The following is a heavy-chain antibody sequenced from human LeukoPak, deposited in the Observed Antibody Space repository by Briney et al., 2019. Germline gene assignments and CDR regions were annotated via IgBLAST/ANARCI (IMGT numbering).Heavy chain of an antibody. CDR2: MSSSGSTI. CDR1: GFTFSDFY. D-gene: IGHD3-10*01. J-gene: IGHJ4*02. Sequence: GGSLRLSCAASGFTFSDFYMTWIRQAPGKGLEWVSYMSSSGSTIYYADSVKGRFTISRDNAKNSLYLQMDSLRAEDTAVYYCARRETYYYGSGSYYAQYYFDYWGQGTLVTVSS. CDR3: ARRETYYYGSGSYYAQYYFDY. V-gene: IGHV3-11*04.